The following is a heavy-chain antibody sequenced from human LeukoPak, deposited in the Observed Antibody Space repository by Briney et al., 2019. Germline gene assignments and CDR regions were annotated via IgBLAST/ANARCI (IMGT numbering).Heavy chain of an antibody. CDR3: AKGPGIVVIPANYVNY. D-gene: IGHD2-15*01. J-gene: IGHJ4*02. CDR2: ISGGGTST. V-gene: IGHV3-23*01. CDR1: GFTFSSYA. Sequence: GGSLRLSCAASGFTFSSYAMNWVRQAPGRRLERVSVISGGGTSTYYADSVKGRFTISRDNSKNTLYLQMNSLRAEDTAVYYCAKGPGIVVIPANYVNYWGQGTLVTVSS.